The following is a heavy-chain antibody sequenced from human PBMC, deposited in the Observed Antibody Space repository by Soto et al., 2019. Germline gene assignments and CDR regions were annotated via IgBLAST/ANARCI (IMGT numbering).Heavy chain of an antibody. D-gene: IGHD6-13*01. J-gene: IGHJ4*02. CDR2: IYHSGST. V-gene: IGHV4-38-2*02. CDR1: GYSISSGYY. Sequence: SETLSLTCTVSGYSISSGYYWGWIRQPPGKGLEWIGSIYHSGSTYYNPSLKSRVTISVDTSKNQFSLKLSSVTAADTAVYYCARVQEGAAGTGYFDYWGQGTLVTVSS. CDR3: ARVQEGAAGTGYFDY.